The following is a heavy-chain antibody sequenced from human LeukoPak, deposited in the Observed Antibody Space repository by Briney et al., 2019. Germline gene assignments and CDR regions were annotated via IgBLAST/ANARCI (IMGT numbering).Heavy chain of an antibody. CDR1: GYTFNNYA. J-gene: IGHJ4*02. D-gene: IGHD4-17*01. CDR2: IIPILGTP. Sequence: SVKVSCKASGYTFNNYAISWLRQAPGQGLEWMGGIIPILGTPNYAQKFQGRVTITADESTSTTHMELRSLRSDDAAVYYCARDKGAYDYEPQCFDYWGQGTLVTVSS. V-gene: IGHV1-69*13. CDR3: ARDKGAYDYEPQCFDY.